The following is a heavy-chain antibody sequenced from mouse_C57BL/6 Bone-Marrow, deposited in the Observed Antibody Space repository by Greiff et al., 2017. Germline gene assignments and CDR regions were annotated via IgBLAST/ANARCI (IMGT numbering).Heavy chain of an antibody. V-gene: IGHV1-54*01. CDR1: GYAFTNYL. D-gene: IGHD2-4*01. CDR2: INPGSGGT. Sequence: QVQLQQSGAELVRPGTSVKVSCKASGYAFTNYLIEWVKQRPGQGLEWIGVINPGSGGTNYNEKFKGMATLTADKSSSTAYMQLSSLTSEDSAVYFCAREGLRRGSWFAYWGQGTLVTVSA. CDR3: AREGLRRGSWFAY. J-gene: IGHJ3*01.